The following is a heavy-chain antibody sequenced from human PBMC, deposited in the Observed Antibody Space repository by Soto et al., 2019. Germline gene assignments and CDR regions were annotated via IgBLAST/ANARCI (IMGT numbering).Heavy chain of an antibody. D-gene: IGHD1-26*01. CDR3: ARHRHPRGTVGATSPLDP. J-gene: IGHJ5*02. Sequence: VGSLRLSCAISGFSVSSNHLSWVRQAPGKGLEWVSVHYSGGSTYYADSVQGRFTISRDKSNNTLYLQMRRVRAEDTAVYFCARHRHPRGTVGATSPLDPWGQGTQVTVSS. CDR1: GFSVSSNH. V-gene: IGHV3-53*01. CDR2: HYSGGST.